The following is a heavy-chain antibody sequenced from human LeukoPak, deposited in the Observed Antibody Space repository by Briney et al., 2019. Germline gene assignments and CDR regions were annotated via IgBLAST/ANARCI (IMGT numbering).Heavy chain of an antibody. Sequence: GRSLRLSCAASGFTFSSYGMHWVRQAPGKGLEWVAVISYDGSNKYYADSVKGRLTISRDNSKNTLYLQMNSLRAEDTAVYYCAKDGAYYGSGSYYHYGMDVWGKGPTVTVSS. D-gene: IGHD3-10*01. CDR1: GFTFSSYG. CDR3: AKDGAYYGSGSYYHYGMDV. V-gene: IGHV3-30*18. CDR2: ISYDGSNK. J-gene: IGHJ6*04.